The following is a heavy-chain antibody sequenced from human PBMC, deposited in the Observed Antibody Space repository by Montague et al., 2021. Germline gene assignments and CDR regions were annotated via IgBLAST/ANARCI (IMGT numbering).Heavy chain of an antibody. D-gene: IGHD6-19*01. CDR3: ASLPYSSAWPYYFDH. J-gene: IGHJ4*02. Sequence: SLRLSCAASGLTFSSYTINWVRQAPGKGLEWVSSISSSSLYIDYADSVKGRFTISRDNAKNSLYLQMNSLRAEDTAVYYCASLPYSSAWPYYFDHWGQGTLVTVSS. CDR2: ISSSSLYI. CDR1: GLTFSSYT. V-gene: IGHV3-21*01.